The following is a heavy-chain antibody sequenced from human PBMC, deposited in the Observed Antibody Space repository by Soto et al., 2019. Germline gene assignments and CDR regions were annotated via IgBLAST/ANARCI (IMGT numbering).Heavy chain of an antibody. D-gene: IGHD2-15*01. J-gene: IGHJ4*02. V-gene: IGHV1-18*01. CDR3: ARDLRGAYCSGGSCYGYYFDY. CDR2: FSAYNGNT. CDR1: GYTFTSYG. Sequence: QVPLVQSGAEVKKPGASVKVSCKASGYTFTSYGISWVRQAPGQGLEWMGWFSAYNGNTNYAQKLQGRVTMNTDTSTSTAHMELRSRRSDDTAVYSCARDLRGAYCSGGSCYGYYFDYWGQGTLVTVSS.